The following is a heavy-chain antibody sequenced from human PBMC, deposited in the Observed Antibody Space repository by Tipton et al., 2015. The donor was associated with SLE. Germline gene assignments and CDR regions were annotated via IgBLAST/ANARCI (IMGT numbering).Heavy chain of an antibody. CDR3: ARDLTIFGGPYGMDV. D-gene: IGHD3-3*01. CDR1: GFTFSSYS. CDR2: ISSSSSTI. V-gene: IGHV3-48*01. J-gene: IGHJ6*02. Sequence: SLRLSCAASGFTFSSYSMNWVRQAPGKGLEWVSYISSSSSTIYYADSVKGRFTISRDNAKNSLYLQMNSLRAEDTAVYYCARDLTIFGGPYGMDVWGQGTTVTVSS.